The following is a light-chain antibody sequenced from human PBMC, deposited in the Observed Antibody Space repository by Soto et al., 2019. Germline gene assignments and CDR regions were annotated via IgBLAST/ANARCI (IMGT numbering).Light chain of an antibody. CDR2: GAS. CDR3: HQYGSLYT. J-gene: IGKJ2*01. CDR1: QSVSSSY. V-gene: IGKV3-20*01. Sequence: EIVLTQSPGTLSLSPGERATLSCRASQSVSSSYLAWYQQKPGQAPRLLIYGASSRATGIPDRFSGSGSGTDFTLTISRLEPEDFAVDYCHQYGSLYTFGQGTKVEIK.